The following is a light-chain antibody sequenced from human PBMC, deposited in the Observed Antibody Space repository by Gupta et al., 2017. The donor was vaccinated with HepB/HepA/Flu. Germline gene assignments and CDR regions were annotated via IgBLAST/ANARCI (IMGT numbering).Light chain of an antibody. Sequence: SSELTQDPAVSVALGQTVRITCQGDSLRSYYARLYQQKPGQAPVLVIYGKNNRPSGIPDRFSGSSSGNTASLTITGAQAEDEADYYCNSRDSSGNHVVFGGGTKLTVL. CDR3: NSRDSSGNHVV. V-gene: IGLV3-19*01. CDR2: GKN. CDR1: SLRSYY. J-gene: IGLJ2*01.